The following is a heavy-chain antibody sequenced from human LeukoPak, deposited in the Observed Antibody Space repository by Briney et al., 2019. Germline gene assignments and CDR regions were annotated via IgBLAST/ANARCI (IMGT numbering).Heavy chain of an antibody. CDR1: GDSVSSNSAS. CDR2: TYYRSKWYN. Sequence: SQTLSLTCAISGDSVSSNSASWNWIRQSPSRGLEWLGRTYYRSKWYNDYAVSVKIRITINPATSQNQLSLQLNSVTPEDTAVYYCARDGSISSSPRYYFDYWGQGTLVTVSS. V-gene: IGHV6-1*01. D-gene: IGHD6-13*01. CDR3: ARDGSISSSPRYYFDY. J-gene: IGHJ4*02.